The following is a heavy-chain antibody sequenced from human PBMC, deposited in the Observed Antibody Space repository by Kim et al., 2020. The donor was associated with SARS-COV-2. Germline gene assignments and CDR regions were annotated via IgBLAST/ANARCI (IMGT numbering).Heavy chain of an antibody. D-gene: IGHD3-22*01. J-gene: IGHJ4*02. CDR3: ARDPLTYYYDSSGYYYEYYFDY. Sequence: GGSLRLSCAASGFTFSSYWMSWVRQAPGKGLEWVANIKQDGSEKYYLDSVKGRFTISRDNAKNSLYLQMNSLRAEDTAVYYCARDPLTYYYDSSGYYYEYYFDYWGQGTLVTVSS. V-gene: IGHV3-7*01. CDR1: GFTFSSYW. CDR2: IKQDGSEK.